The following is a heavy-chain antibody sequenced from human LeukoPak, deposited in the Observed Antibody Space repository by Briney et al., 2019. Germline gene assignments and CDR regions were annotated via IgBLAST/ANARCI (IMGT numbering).Heavy chain of an antibody. V-gene: IGHV4-61*01. CDR3: ARLLAGCPGGRCRAHFDY. D-gene: IGHD2-15*01. Sequence: SETLSLTCSVSGHSISSGNYWSWMRQPPGKGLEWIGYIYYSGSTNYNPSLKSRVTMSVDTSKNQFSLNLSSVTAADTAVYYCARLLAGCPGGRCRAHFDYWGQGTLVTVSS. J-gene: IGHJ4*02. CDR1: GHSISSGNY. CDR2: IYYSGST.